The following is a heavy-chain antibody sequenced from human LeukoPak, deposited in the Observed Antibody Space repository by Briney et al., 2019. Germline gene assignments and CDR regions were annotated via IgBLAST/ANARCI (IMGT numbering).Heavy chain of an antibody. D-gene: IGHD3-22*01. V-gene: IGHV3-48*04. Sequence: GSLRLSCAASGFTFSTYSIDWVRQAPGKGLEWISYISSSSSTIDFADSVKGRFTISRDNAGNSVYLQMNSLRAEDTAVYYCARVHTSSYAADLWGQGTLVTVSS. J-gene: IGHJ5*02. CDR1: GFTFSTYS. CDR2: ISSSSSTI. CDR3: ARVHTSSYAADL.